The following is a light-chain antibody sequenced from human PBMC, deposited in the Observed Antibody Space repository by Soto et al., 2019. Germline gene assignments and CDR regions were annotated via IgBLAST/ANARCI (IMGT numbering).Light chain of an antibody. CDR2: DAS. J-gene: IGKJ2*03. V-gene: IGKV1-33*01. CDR3: QQYDNLPYG. Sequence: DIQMTQSPSSLSASVGDRVTITCQASQDISNYLNWYQQKPGKVPKLLIYDASNLEAGVPSRFSGSGSGTDFTFTISSLQPEDIATYYCQQYDNLPYGFGQGTMLEIK. CDR1: QDISNY.